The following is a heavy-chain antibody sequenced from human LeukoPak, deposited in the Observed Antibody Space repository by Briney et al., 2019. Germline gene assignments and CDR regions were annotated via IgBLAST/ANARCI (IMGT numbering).Heavy chain of an antibody. CDR1: GGSISSSSYY. Sequence: PSETLSLTCTVSGGSISSSSYYWGWIRQPPGKGLEWIGSIYYSGSTYYNPSLKSRVTISVDTSKNQFSLKLSSVTAADTAVYYCARLIRAYYGSGSYRSSAYYYYMDVWGKGTTVTISS. D-gene: IGHD3-10*01. V-gene: IGHV4-39*01. CDR2: IYYSGST. CDR3: ARLIRAYYGSGSYRSSAYYYYMDV. J-gene: IGHJ6*03.